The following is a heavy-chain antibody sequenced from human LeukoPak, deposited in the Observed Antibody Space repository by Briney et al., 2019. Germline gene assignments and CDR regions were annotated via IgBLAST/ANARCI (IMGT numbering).Heavy chain of an antibody. V-gene: IGHV3-23*01. CDR1: GFTFSSYA. Sequence: GGSLRLSCAASGFTFSSYAMSWVRQAPGKGLEWVSAFSGSGSTYYADSVKGRFTISRDNSKNTLYLQMNSLRAEDTAVYYCAKYDLSWGIVVVPAAHFDYWGQGTLVTVSS. J-gene: IGHJ4*02. CDR3: AKYDLSWGIVVVPAAHFDY. D-gene: IGHD2-2*01. CDR2: FSGSGST.